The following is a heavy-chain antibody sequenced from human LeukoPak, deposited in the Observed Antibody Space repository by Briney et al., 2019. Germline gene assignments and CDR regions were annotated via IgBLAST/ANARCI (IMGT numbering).Heavy chain of an antibody. CDR1: GGSISSGDYY. CDR2: VHYSGST. J-gene: IGHJ4*02. D-gene: IGHD2-15*01. Sequence: SETLSLTCTVSGGSISSGDYYWSWIRQHPGKGLEWIGYVHYSGSTYYNPSLKSRVTISVDTSKKQFSLKLSSVTAADTAVYYCARVGVAAKSSRYFDYWGQGTLVTVSS. CDR3: ARVGVAAKSSRYFDY. V-gene: IGHV4-31*03.